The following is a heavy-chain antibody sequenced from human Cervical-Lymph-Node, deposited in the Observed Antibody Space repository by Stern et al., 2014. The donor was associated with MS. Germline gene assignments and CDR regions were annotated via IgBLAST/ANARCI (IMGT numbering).Heavy chain of an antibody. V-gene: IGHV4-61*01. J-gene: IGHJ5*02. CDR1: GGSVNSATYF. Sequence: QVQLQESGPGLVKPSETLSLTCTVSGGSVNSATYFWSWIRQPPGKGLEWLAYIYHTGDTKYNTSLKSRITISLDTSRNQFSLHLNSVTAADTAVYYCARGPTMLFGQKDYFGPWGQGTLVTVSS. CDR3: ARGPTMLFGQKDYFGP. D-gene: IGHD4/OR15-4a*01. CDR2: IYHTGDT.